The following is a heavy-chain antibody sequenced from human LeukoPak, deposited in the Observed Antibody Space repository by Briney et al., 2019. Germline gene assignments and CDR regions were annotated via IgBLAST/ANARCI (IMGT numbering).Heavy chain of an antibody. Sequence: GGSLRLSCAASGFTFSSFGMHWVRQAPGKGLEWVALISYDGNNKYYPDSVKGRFTISRDNSKNTLYLQMNSLRADDTAVYYCAKDLGSGSLHLNAFDSWGQGTLVTVSS. D-gene: IGHD3-10*01. V-gene: IGHV3-30*18. CDR2: ISYDGNNK. CDR3: AKDLGSGSLHLNAFDS. CDR1: GFTFSSFG. J-gene: IGHJ4*02.